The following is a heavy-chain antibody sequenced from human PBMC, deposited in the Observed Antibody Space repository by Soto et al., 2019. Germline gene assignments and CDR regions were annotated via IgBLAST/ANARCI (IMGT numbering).Heavy chain of an antibody. D-gene: IGHD2-15*01. V-gene: IGHV3-48*01. CDR3: CRGGCWGGKLLPWNQFFDY. Sequence: PGGSLRLSCAASGFTFSTYSMNWVRQAPGKGLEWVSYISSSSSTIYFADSVRGRFTISRDNAKNSLYLQMNSLRAEDTAVYYCCRGGCWGGKLLPWNQFFDYWGPGTLVTVSS. CDR2: ISSSSSTI. CDR1: GFTFSTYS. J-gene: IGHJ4*01.